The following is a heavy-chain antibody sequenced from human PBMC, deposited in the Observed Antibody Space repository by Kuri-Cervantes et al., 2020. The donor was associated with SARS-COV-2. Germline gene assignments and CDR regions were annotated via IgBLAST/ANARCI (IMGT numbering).Heavy chain of an antibody. CDR3: ARGAYYDFWSGYYPAYYFDY. Sequence: SETLSLTCTVSGGSISSSSYYWGWIRQPPGKGLEWIGSIYYSGSTNYNPSLKSRVTISVDTSKNQFSLKLSSVTAADTAVYYCARGAYYDFWSGYYPAYYFDYWGQGTLVTVSS. CDR2: IYYSGST. CDR1: GGSISSSSYY. D-gene: IGHD3-3*01. V-gene: IGHV4-39*07. J-gene: IGHJ4*02.